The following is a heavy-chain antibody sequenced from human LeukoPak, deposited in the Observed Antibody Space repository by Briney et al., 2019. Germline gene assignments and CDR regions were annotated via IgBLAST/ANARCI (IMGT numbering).Heavy chain of an antibody. CDR2: ISGSGDNT. CDR3: AKGSYYYFYY. Sequence: GGPLRLSCAASGFTFSSYAMSWVRQAPGKGLEWVSGISGSGDNTYYADSVKGRFTISRDNSKNTLYVQVNSLGTEDTAAYYCAKGSYYYFYYWGQGTLVTVSS. J-gene: IGHJ4*02. D-gene: IGHD1-26*01. CDR1: GFTFSSYA. V-gene: IGHV3-23*01.